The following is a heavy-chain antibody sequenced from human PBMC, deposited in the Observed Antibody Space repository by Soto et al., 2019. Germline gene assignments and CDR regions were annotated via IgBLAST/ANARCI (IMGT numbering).Heavy chain of an antibody. Sequence: QVQLVQSGAEVKKPGASVKVSCKASGYTFTSYDINWVRQSTGQGLEWMGWMNPNRGNTGYAQKFQGRVTMTRNNSISTADIELRSLRSEDTAVYYCARTQRYCSSTSCYIAHDYYYGMDVWGQGTTVTVSS. CDR1: GYTFTSYD. J-gene: IGHJ6*02. D-gene: IGHD2-2*02. V-gene: IGHV1-8*01. CDR3: ARTQRYCSSTSCYIAHDYYYGMDV. CDR2: MNPNRGNT.